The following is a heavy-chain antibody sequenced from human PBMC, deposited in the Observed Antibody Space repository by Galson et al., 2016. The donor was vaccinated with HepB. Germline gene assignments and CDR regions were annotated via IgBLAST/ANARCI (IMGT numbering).Heavy chain of an antibody. D-gene: IGHD3-16*02. Sequence: LRLSCAASGFALSGSGLNWVRQAPGKGLQWISYISSRVSPIYYADSVKGRFTISRDNAKNSVYLQMNNLRDEDTGVYYCARGSTVFTFGGSIDSFDYWGQGTLVTVSS. CDR1: GFALSGSG. V-gene: IGHV3-48*02. CDR2: ISSRVSPI. J-gene: IGHJ4*02. CDR3: ARGSTVFTFGGSIDSFDY.